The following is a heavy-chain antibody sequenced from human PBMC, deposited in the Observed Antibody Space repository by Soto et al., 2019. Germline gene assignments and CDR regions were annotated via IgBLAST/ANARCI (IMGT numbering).Heavy chain of an antibody. CDR3: ARDLGSEVDY. Sequence: ASVKISCTSSGYTFTSYGISCVRHAPGQGLEWMGCISAYNGNTNYAQKLQGRVTMTTDTSTSTAYMELRSLRSDDTAVYYCARDLGSEVDYWGQGTLVTVSS. V-gene: IGHV1-18*01. CDR2: ISAYNGNT. D-gene: IGHD2-15*01. J-gene: IGHJ4*02. CDR1: GYTFTSYG.